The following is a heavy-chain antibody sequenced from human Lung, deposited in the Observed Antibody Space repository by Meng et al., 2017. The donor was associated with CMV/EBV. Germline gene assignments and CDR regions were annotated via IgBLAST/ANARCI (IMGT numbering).Heavy chain of an antibody. CDR3: GGVGIGY. J-gene: IGHJ4*02. CDR1: GFSSMRYW. Sequence: VQLVGSGRDVGQPGESLRLPCAASGFSSMRYWMNWYRQAPGKGLEWVANTNEDGSKKYYVDSVKGRFTISRDNAKNSLYLQMNSLRVEDTAIYYGGGVGIGYWGQGTLVTVSS. D-gene: IGHD3-10*01. CDR2: TNEDGSKK. V-gene: IGHV3-7*04.